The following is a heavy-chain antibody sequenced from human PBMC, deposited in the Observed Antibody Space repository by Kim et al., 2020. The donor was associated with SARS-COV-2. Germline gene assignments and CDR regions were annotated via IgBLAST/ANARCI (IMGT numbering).Heavy chain of an antibody. Sequence: GGSLRLSCACSGFIFSSYWMHWVRQAPGKGLVWVSRITSDGNSATYADSVKGRFTISRDNAKNTLYLQMDSLRADDTAVYYCVRVLLGAGGYFQYWGQGALVSVSS. D-gene: IGHD1-26*01. CDR1: GFIFSSYW. V-gene: IGHV3-74*01. CDR3: VRVLLGAGGYFQY. CDR2: ITSDGNSA. J-gene: IGHJ1*01.